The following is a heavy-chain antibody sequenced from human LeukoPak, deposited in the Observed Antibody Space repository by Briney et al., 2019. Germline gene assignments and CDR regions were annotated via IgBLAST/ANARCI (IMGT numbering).Heavy chain of an antibody. V-gene: IGHV4-39*02. CDR3: ARDRLGDEVPGSPKGFDY. CDR2: IYYSGST. Sequence: SETLSLTCTVSGGSISTYYWGWLRQPPGKGLEWLGSIYYSGSTNYNPSLKSRVTISVDTSKNQFSLNLTSVTAADTAVYYCARDRLGDEVPGSPKGFDYWGQGTLVTVSS. J-gene: IGHJ4*02. CDR1: GGSISTYY. D-gene: IGHD3-16*01.